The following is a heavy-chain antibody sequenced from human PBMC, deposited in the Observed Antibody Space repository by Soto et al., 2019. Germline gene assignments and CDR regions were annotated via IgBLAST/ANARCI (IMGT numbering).Heavy chain of an antibody. Sequence: QVQVVESGGGVVQPGRSLTLSCAASGFTFSTYGMHWVRQAPGKGLEWVAIISYDGSDTRYAASVKGRFAISRDNSINPLYLQFTRLRAAATAVYYCANDIHACSFCYHYAADHCGQGTLLTLSS. J-gene: IGHJ4*02. CDR1: GFTFSTYG. CDR3: ANDIHACSFCYHYAADH. CDR2: ISYDGSDT. V-gene: IGHV3-30*18. D-gene: IGHD2-15*01.